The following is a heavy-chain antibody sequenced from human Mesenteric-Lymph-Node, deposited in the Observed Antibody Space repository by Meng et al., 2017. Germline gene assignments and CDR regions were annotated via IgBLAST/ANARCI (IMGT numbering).Heavy chain of an antibody. D-gene: IGHD4-23*01. J-gene: IGHJ4*02. CDR2: LSGSNGVA. V-gene: IGHV3-23*01. CDR3: ARSPTYGGDSGGDY. CDR1: GFTINTYV. Sequence: GESLKISCAASGFTINTYVVSWVRQAPRKGLEWVSTLSGSNGVAYYADSVRGRFTITRDNSKNTLYLQMNSLRPEDTAVYYCARSPTYGGDSGGDYWGQGTLVTVSS.